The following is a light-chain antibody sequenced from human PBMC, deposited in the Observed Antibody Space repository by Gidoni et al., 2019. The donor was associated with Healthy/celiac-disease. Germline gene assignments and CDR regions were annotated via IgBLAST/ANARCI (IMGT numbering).Light chain of an antibody. CDR2: WAS. J-gene: IGKJ1*01. CDR1: QSVLYSSNNKNY. V-gene: IGKV4-1*01. Sequence: DIMMTHAPDSLAVSLGERATINCKSSQSVLYSSNNKNYLAWYQQKPGQPPKLLIYWASTRESGVPDRFSGSGSGTDFTLTISRLQAEDVAVYYCQQYDSTPPTFGQGTKVEIK. CDR3: QQYDSTPPT.